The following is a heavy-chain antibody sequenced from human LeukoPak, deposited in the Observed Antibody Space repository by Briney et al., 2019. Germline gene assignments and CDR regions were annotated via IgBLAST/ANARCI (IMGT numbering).Heavy chain of an antibody. V-gene: IGHV4-59*01. Sequence: SETLSLTCTVSGCAFSTYYWSWIRQPPGKGLEWIGCIYYSGSTKYNPSLKSRVTIAVDTSKNQFSLKLNSVTAADTALYYCARAVQYSSGWFPFDYWGRGPLVTVSS. CDR3: ARAVQYSSGWFPFDY. J-gene: IGHJ4*02. CDR1: GCAFSTYY. D-gene: IGHD6-19*01. CDR2: IYYSGST.